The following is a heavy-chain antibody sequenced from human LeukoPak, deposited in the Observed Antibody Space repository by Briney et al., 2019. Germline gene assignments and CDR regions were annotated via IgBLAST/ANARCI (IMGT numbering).Heavy chain of an antibody. CDR1: GFTFSSYA. V-gene: IGHV3-23*01. CDR2: ISGSGGST. J-gene: IGHJ4*02. CDR3: AKSSAGFFWSGYYLDY. D-gene: IGHD3-3*01. Sequence: GGSLRLSCAASGFTFSSYAMSWVRQAPGNGLEGVSAISGSGGSTYYADSVKGRFTISRDNSKNTLYLQMNSLRAEDTAVYYCAKSSAGFFWSGYYLDYWGQGTLVTVSS.